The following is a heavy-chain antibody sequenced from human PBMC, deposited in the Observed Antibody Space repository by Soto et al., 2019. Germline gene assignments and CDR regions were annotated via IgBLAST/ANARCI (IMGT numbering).Heavy chain of an antibody. D-gene: IGHD3-9*01. Sequence: GGSLRLSCAASGFSVSSNYMSWVRQAPGKGLDWVSIIYSGGSTYYADSVKGRFTISRHNSKNTLYLQMNSLRTEDTAVYFCARERVQGGYDILTGYYTDYYYYGMDVWGQGTTVTVSS. CDR1: GFSVSSNY. CDR3: ARERVQGGYDILTGYYTDYYYYGMDV. J-gene: IGHJ6*02. CDR2: IYSGGST. V-gene: IGHV3-53*04.